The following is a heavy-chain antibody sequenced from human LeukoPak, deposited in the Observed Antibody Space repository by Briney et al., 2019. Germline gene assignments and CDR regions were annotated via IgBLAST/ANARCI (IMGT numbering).Heavy chain of an antibody. Sequence: ASVKVSCKASGYTFRNYGTSWVRQAPGQGLEWMGWISAYNGDTHYAQKLQGRVTMTTDTSTTTAYMELRSLRSDDTAVCYCARDPSNTSGYQIYFDYWGQGTLVTVSS. V-gene: IGHV1-18*01. CDR1: GYTFRNYG. CDR3: ARDPSNTSGYQIYFDY. CDR2: ISAYNGDT. J-gene: IGHJ4*02. D-gene: IGHD3-3*01.